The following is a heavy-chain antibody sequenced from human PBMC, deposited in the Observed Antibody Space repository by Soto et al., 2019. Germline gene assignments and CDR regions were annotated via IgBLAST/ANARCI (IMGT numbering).Heavy chain of an antibody. CDR3: VNGYFRYFFDY. CDR2: IFYTGSGST. J-gene: IGHJ4*02. V-gene: IGHV4-39*01. CDR1: GGSIGSSSYY. Sequence: SATLSLTCTVSGGSIGSSSYYWGWIRQPPGKGVEWIGSIFYTGSGSTNYNPSLKSRVTISVDTSKNQFSLKLSSVTAADTAVYYCVNGYFRYFFDYWGQGTLVTVSS. D-gene: IGHD3-22*01.